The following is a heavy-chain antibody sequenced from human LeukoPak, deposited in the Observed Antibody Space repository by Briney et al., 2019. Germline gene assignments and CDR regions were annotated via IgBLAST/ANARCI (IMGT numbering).Heavy chain of an antibody. CDR3: AKALSGAAYFDY. Sequence: GGSLRLSCEGSGFTFSSYAMSWVRQAPGKGLEWVSAISGSGGSTYYADSVKGRFTISRDNSKNTPYLQMNSLRAEDTAVYYCAKALSGAAYFDYWGQGTLVTVSS. CDR1: GFTFSSYA. V-gene: IGHV3-23*01. J-gene: IGHJ4*02. CDR2: ISGSGGST. D-gene: IGHD3-10*01.